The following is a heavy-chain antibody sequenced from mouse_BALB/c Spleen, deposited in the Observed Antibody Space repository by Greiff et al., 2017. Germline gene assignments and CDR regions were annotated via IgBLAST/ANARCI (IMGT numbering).Heavy chain of an antibody. CDR1: GFAFSSYD. D-gene: IGHD1-1*01. CDR3: ARRGYYYGSRVLFAY. J-gene: IGHJ3*01. V-gene: IGHV5-12-1*01. CDR2: ISSGGGST. Sequence: EVMLVESGGGLVKPGGSLKLSCAASGFAFSSYDMSWVRQTPEKRLEWVAYISSGGGSTYYPDTVKGRFTISRDNAKNTLYLQMSSLKSEDTAMYYCARRGYYYGSRVLFAYWGQGTLVTVSA.